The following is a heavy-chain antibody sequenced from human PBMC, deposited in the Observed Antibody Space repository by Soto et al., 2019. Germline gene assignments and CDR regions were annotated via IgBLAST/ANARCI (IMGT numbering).Heavy chain of an antibody. CDR2: ISGSGDST. Sequence: EVQLLESGGGLEHPGGSLRLSCAVFGFNFTTYAMSWVRQAPGKGLEWVSAISGSGDSTYYADSVKGRFTISRDNSKNTLYLQMNSLRAEDTAVDYCAKDRSGSNYWGQGTLVTVSS. CDR3: AKDRSGSNY. D-gene: IGHD1-26*01. CDR1: GFNFTTYA. J-gene: IGHJ4*02. V-gene: IGHV3-23*01.